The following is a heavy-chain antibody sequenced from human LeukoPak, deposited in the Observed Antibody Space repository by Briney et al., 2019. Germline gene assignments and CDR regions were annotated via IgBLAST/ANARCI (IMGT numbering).Heavy chain of an antibody. V-gene: IGHV4-34*01. D-gene: IGHD6-13*01. CDR2: INHSGST. Sequence: SETLSLTCAVYGGSFSGYYWSWIRQPPGKGLEWIGEINHSGSTNYNPSLKSRVTISVDTSKNQFSLKLSSVTAADTAVYYCARMLSSSSWYYYYYYMDVWGKGTTVTISS. CDR1: GGSFSGYY. J-gene: IGHJ6*03. CDR3: ARMLSSSSWYYYYYYMDV.